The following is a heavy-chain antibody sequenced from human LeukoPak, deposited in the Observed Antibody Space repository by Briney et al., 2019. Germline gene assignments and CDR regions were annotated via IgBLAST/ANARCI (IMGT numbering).Heavy chain of an antibody. CDR1: GFSFSTFG. D-gene: IGHD3-16*01. CDR3: GRDSLGGDY. CDR2: IRNDGSKK. Sequence: GGSLRLCCAASGFSFSTFGMHWARRAPGKGLEWVAVIRNDGSKKFYAESVKGRFTISRDNSQNTLYLQMNRLRAEDTAVYYCGRDSLGGDYWGQGTLVTVSS. V-gene: IGHV3-33*08. J-gene: IGHJ4*02.